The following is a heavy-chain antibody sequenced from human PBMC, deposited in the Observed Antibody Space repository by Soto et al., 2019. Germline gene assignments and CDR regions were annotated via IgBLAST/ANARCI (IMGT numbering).Heavy chain of an antibody. CDR2: LYYTGST. J-gene: IGHJ4*02. CDR3: ARRGRVASPRSFDY. D-gene: IGHD3-3*01. Sequence: QLQLQDSGPGLVKPSETLSLTCNVSDVSMSSTTYYWGWIRQPPGKGLEWIGTLYYTGSTYYNPSLNSRVSMSADTSKNQFSLKLSSGTAADTAVYYCARRGRVASPRSFDYWGQGTLVTVSS. CDR1: DVSMSSTTYY. V-gene: IGHV4-39*01.